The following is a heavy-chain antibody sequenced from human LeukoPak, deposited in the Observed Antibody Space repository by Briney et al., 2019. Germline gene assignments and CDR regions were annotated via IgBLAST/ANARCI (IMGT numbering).Heavy chain of an antibody. CDR1: GFTFSSYG. V-gene: IGHV3-30*18. CDR2: ISYDGSNK. D-gene: IGHD2-21*01. Sequence: PGGSLRLSCAASGFTFSSYGMHWVRQAPGKGLEWVAVISYDGSNKYYADSVKGRFTISRDNSKNTLYLQMNSLRAEDTAVYYCAKPIPGAYYYYMDVWGKGTTVTVSS. CDR3: AKPIPGAYYYYMDV. J-gene: IGHJ6*03.